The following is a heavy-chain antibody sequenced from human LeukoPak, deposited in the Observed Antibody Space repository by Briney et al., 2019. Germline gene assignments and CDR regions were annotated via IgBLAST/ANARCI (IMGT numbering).Heavy chain of an antibody. CDR1: GFTFSSYG. D-gene: IGHD4-17*01. Sequence: PGGSLRLSCAASGFTFSSYGMHWVRQAPGKGLEWVAFIRYDGSNKYYADSVKGRFTISRDNAKNTLHLQMNSLRAEDTAVYYCAKGGATVIDYWGQGTLVTVSS. CDR2: IRYDGSNK. CDR3: AKGGATVIDY. J-gene: IGHJ4*02. V-gene: IGHV3-30*02.